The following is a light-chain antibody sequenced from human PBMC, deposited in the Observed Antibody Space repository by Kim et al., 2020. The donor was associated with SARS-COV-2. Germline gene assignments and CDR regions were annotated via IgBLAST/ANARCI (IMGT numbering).Light chain of an antibody. CDR3: QAWDSSTHYV. V-gene: IGLV3-1*01. Sequence: SYELTQPPSVSVSPGQTASITCSGDKLGDKYASWYQQKPGQSPVLVIYQDSKRPSGIPERFSGSNSGNTATLTISGTQAMDEADYYCQAWDSSTHYVFGTGTKVTVL. CDR1: KLGDKY. CDR2: QDS. J-gene: IGLJ1*01.